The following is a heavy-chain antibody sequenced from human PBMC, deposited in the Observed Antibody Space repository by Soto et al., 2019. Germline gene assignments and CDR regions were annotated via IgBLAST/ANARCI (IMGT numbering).Heavy chain of an antibody. V-gene: IGHV1-2*02. Sequence: SAKVSFKASGYTFTGYYMHWVRQAPGQGLEWMGWINPNSGGTNYAQKFQGRVTMTRDTSISTAYMELSRLRSDDTAVYYCARDICSGGSCRLSNWFDPWGQGTLVTSPQ. CDR3: ARDICSGGSCRLSNWFDP. CDR1: GYTFTGYY. D-gene: IGHD2-15*01. CDR2: INPNSGGT. J-gene: IGHJ5*02.